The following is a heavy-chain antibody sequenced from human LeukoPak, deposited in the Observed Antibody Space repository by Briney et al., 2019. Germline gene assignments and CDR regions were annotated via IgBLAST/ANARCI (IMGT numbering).Heavy chain of an antibody. CDR1: GGTFSSYA. Sequence: SVKVSCKASGGTFSSYAISWVRQAPGQGLEWMGRIIPIFGIANYAQKFRGRVTITADKSTSTAYMELSSLRSEDTAVYYCARDGTDSNYDPRYCYYGMDVWGQGTTVTVSS. CDR2: IIPIFGIA. J-gene: IGHJ6*02. CDR3: ARDGTDSNYDPRYCYYGMDV. D-gene: IGHD4-11*01. V-gene: IGHV1-69*04.